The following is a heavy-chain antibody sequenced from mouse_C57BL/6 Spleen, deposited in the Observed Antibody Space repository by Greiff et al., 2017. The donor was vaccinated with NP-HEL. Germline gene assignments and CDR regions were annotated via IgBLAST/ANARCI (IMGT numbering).Heavy chain of an antibody. Sequence: EVQRVESGEGLVKPGGSLKLSCAASGFTFSSYAMSWVRQTPEKRLEWVAYISSGGDYIYYADTVKGRFTISRDNARNTLYLQMSSLKSEDTAMYYCTRAGAYSNYGAYWGQGTLVTVSA. CDR3: TRAGAYSNYGAY. D-gene: IGHD2-5*01. CDR1: GFTFSSYA. CDR2: ISSGGDYI. J-gene: IGHJ3*01. V-gene: IGHV5-9-1*02.